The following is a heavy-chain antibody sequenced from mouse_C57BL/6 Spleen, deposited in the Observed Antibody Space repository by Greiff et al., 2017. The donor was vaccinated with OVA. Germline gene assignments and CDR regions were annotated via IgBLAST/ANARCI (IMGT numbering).Heavy chain of an antibody. CDR1: GFNIKDYY. V-gene: IGHV14-2*01. J-gene: IGHJ1*03. Sequence: VQLQQSGAELVKPGASVKLSCTASGFNIKDYYMHWVKQRNEQGLEWIGRIDPEDGETTDAPKFQGKATITADTSSNTAYLQLSSLTSEDTAVYYCARGDGSSYGDFDVWGTGTTVTVSS. CDR3: ARGDGSSYGDFDV. D-gene: IGHD1-1*01. CDR2: IDPEDGET.